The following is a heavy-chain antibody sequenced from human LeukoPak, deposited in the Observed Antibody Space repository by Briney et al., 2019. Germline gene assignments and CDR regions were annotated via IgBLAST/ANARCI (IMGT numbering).Heavy chain of an antibody. CDR2: IYYSWST. CDR1: GGSISSYY. CDR3: AKSELALTVGYYFDF. J-gene: IGHJ4*02. Sequence: SETLSLTCTGSGGSISSYYWSWIRQPPGKGLEGIGYIYYSWSTNYNPSLKSRVTISVDTSNNQFSLKLSSVTAADTAAYYCAKSELALTVGYYFDFWGQGPLVTVSS. V-gene: IGHV4-59*12. D-gene: IGHD6-19*01.